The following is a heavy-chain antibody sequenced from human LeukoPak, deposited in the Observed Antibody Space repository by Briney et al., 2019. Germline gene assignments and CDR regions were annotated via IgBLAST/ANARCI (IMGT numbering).Heavy chain of an antibody. Sequence: SETLSLTCTVSGGSISSSSYYWGWVRQPPGKGLEWIGSIYYSGSTNYNPSLKSRVTISVDTSKNQFSLKLSSVTAADTAVYYCARYRRQNNWFDPWGQGTLVTVSS. CDR3: ARYRRQNNWFDP. V-gene: IGHV4-39*07. CDR2: IYYSGST. J-gene: IGHJ5*02. CDR1: GGSISSSSYY.